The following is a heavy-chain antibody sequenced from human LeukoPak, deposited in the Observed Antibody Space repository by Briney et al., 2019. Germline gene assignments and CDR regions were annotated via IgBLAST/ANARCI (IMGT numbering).Heavy chain of an antibody. J-gene: IGHJ4*02. CDR2: IYTSGST. CDR3: ARKDTAMAPFDY. D-gene: IGHD5-18*01. V-gene: IGHV4-61*02. CDR1: GGSISSGSYY. Sequence: SETLSLTCTVSGGSISSGSYYWTWIRQPAGKGLEWIGRIYTSGSTNYNPSLKSRVTMSVDTSKNQFSLKLSSVTAADTAVYYCARKDTAMAPFDYWGQGTLVTVSS.